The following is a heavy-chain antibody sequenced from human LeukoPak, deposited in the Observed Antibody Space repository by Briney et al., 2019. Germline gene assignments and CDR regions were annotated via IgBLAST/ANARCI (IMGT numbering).Heavy chain of an antibody. J-gene: IGHJ4*02. CDR2: ISGSGGST. CDR1: GFTFSDYY. CDR3: ATGYCSSTSCYYALDF. Sequence: PGGSLRLSCAASGFTFSDYYMSWIRQAPGKGLEWVSAISGSGGSTYYADSVKGRFTISRDNSKSTLHLQMNSLRAEDTAVYHCATGYCSSTSCYYALDFWGQGTLVTVSS. D-gene: IGHD2-2*03. V-gene: IGHV3-23*01.